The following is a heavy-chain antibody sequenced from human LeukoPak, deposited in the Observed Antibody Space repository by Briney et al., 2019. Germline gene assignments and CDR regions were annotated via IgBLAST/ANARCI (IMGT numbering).Heavy chain of an antibody. CDR3: ARQIEMATSDYYFDY. V-gene: IGHV5-51*01. D-gene: IGHD5-24*01. CDR1: GYSFTSYW. J-gene: IGHJ4*02. CDR2: IYPGDSDT. Sequence: GESLKIPCKGSGYSFTSYWIGWVRQMPGKGLEWMGIIYPGDSDTRYSPSFQGQVTISADKSISTAYLQWSSLKASDTAMYYCARQIEMATSDYYFDYWGQGTLVTVSS.